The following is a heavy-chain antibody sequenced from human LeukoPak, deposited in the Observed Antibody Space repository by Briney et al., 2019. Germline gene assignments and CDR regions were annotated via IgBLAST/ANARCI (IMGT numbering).Heavy chain of an antibody. CDR2: IYYSGSA. D-gene: IGHD5-12*01. CDR3: ARRDIVATIGDAFDI. Sequence: PSETLSLTCTVSGGSISSDYWSWIRQPPGKGLEWIGHIYYSGSANYNPSLKSRVTISVDTSKNQFSLKLNSVTAADTAVYYCARRDIVATIGDAFDIWGQGTMVTVSS. J-gene: IGHJ3*02. CDR1: GGSISSDY. V-gene: IGHV4-59*08.